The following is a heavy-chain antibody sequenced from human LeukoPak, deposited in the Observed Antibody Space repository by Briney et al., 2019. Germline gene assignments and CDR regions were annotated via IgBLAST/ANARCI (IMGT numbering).Heavy chain of an antibody. J-gene: IGHJ4*02. Sequence: GGSLRLSCVGSGFTFSDYAMNWVRQTPGKGLEWISSLGARGEIFYADSVQGRFTISRDNSNNAAHLQMNSLRPEDTAIYYCTKRGPGPVAGSYDFWGQGTLVTVSS. CDR3: TKRGPGPVAGSYDF. CDR1: GFTFSDYA. D-gene: IGHD6-19*01. V-gene: IGHV3-23*01. CDR2: LGARGEI.